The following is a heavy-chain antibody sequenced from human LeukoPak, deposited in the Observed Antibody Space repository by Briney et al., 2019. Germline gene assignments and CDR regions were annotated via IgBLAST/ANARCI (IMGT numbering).Heavy chain of an antibody. CDR1: GYTFTGYY. Sequence: GASVKVSCKASGYTFTGYYMHWVRQAPGQGPEWMGRINPNSGGTNYAQKFQGRVTMTRDTSISTAYMELSRLRSDDTAVYYCARDRNDFWSGYYNWCDPWGQGTLVTVSS. CDR2: INPNSGGT. J-gene: IGHJ5*02. CDR3: ARDRNDFWSGYYNWCDP. V-gene: IGHV1-2*06. D-gene: IGHD3-3*01.